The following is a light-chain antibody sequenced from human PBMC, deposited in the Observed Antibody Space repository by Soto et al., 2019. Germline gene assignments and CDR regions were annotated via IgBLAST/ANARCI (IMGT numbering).Light chain of an antibody. Sequence: QSALTQPPSLSGSPGPSVTISCTGTTSDVGSYNRVSWYQQPPGTAPKLMIYDVSNRPSGVPDLSSGSKSGNTASLTISGLQAEDEADYYCSSYASSITYVFGTGTKLTVL. V-gene: IGLV2-18*02. CDR1: TSDVGSYNR. CDR2: DVS. CDR3: SSYASSITYV. J-gene: IGLJ1*01.